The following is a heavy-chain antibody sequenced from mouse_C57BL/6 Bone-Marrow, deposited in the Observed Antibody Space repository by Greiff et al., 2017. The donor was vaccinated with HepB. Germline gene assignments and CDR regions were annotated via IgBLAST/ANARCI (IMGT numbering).Heavy chain of an antibody. CDR1: GFSLTSYG. Sequence: VQLQQSGPGLVQPSQSLSITCPVSGFSLTSYGVHWVRQSPGKGLEWLGVIWSGGSTDYNAAFIYILSISKDNSKSQVFFKMNSLQADDTAIYYCARNDYYGSIHVGFAYWGQGTLVTVSA. CDR3: ARNDYYGSIHVGFAY. D-gene: IGHD1-1*01. CDR2: IWSGGST. V-gene: IGHV2-2*01. J-gene: IGHJ3*01.